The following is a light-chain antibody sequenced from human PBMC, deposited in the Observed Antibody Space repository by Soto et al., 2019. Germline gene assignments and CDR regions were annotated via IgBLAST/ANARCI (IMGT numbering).Light chain of an antibody. CDR2: GAS. CDR3: QHYNNWPFT. J-gene: IGKJ2*01. V-gene: IGKV3-15*01. Sequence: EIVMTQSPATLSVSPGERATLSCRASQSVSSNLAWYQQKPGQAPTLLLYGASARATGIPARFSGSGSGTEFTLTISSLRSEDFAVYYCQHYNNWPFTFGQGTTLEIQ. CDR1: QSVSSN.